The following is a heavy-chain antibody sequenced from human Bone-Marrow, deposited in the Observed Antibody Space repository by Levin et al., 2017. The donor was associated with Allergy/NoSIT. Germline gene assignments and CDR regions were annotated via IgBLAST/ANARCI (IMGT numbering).Heavy chain of an antibody. J-gene: IGHJ4*02. V-gene: IGHV3-30-3*01. CDR1: GFTFSDYA. CDR2: ISYDGSNK. Sequence: GESLKISCAASGFTFSDYAMHWVRQAPGKGLEWVAVISYDGSNKYHADSVKGRFTISRDNSKNTLYLQMNSLRAEDTAVYYCARASPYYYDSSGFYYYFGAFDYWGQGTLVTVSS. D-gene: IGHD3-22*01. CDR3: ARASPYYYDSSGFYYYFGAFDY.